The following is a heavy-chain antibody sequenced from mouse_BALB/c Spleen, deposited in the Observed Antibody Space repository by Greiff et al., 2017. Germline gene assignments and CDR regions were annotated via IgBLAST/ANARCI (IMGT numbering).Heavy chain of an antibody. CDR2: ISSGSSTI. CDR3: ATTMITREYYFDY. J-gene: IGHJ2*01. V-gene: IGHV5-17*02. D-gene: IGHD2-4*01. Sequence: DVQLVESGGGLVQPGGSRKLSCAASGFTFSSFGMHWVRQAPEKGLEWVAYISSGSSTIYYADTVKGRFTISRDNPKNTLFLQMTSLRSEDTAMYYCATTMITREYYFDYWGQGTTLTVSS. CDR1: GFTFSSFG.